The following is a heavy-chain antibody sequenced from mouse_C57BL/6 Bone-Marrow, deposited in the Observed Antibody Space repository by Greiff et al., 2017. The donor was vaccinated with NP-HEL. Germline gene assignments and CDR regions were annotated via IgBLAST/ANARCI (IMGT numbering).Heavy chain of an antibody. Sequence: EVKVVESGGGLVQPGGSMKLSCVASGFTFSNYWMNWVRQSPEKGLEWVAQIRLKSDNYATHYAESVKGRFTISRDDSKSSVYLQMNNLRAEDTGIYYCTENYYDYDDGAMDYWGQGTSVTVSS. V-gene: IGHV6-3*01. CDR3: TENYYDYDDGAMDY. CDR1: GFTFSNYW. CDR2: IRLKSDNYAT. D-gene: IGHD2-4*01. J-gene: IGHJ4*01.